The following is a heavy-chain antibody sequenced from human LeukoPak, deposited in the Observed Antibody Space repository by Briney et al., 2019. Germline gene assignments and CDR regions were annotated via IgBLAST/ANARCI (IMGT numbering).Heavy chain of an antibody. Sequence: GGSLRLSCAASGFTFSSYDMHWVRQATGKGLEWVSAIGTAGDTYYPSSVKGRFTISRENAKNSLYLQMNSLRAGDTAVYYCARATRDSGSYYFDYWGQGTLVTVSS. V-gene: IGHV3-13*01. J-gene: IGHJ4*02. CDR1: GFTFSSYD. CDR2: IGTAGDT. D-gene: IGHD1-26*01. CDR3: ARATRDSGSYYFDY.